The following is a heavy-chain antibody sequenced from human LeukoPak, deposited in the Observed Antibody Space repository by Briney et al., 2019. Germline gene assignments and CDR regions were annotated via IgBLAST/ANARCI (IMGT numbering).Heavy chain of an antibody. J-gene: IGHJ3*02. CDR2: IYYSGRT. CDR1: GDSINSYY. Sequence: SETLSLTCTVSGDSINSYYWNWLRQPPGKGREWIGYIYYSGRTDYNPSLKSRVTISVDTSKHQFSMKLKSVTAADTAVYFCARGRWLPNAFDIWGQGTMVTVFS. CDR3: ARGRWLPNAFDI. D-gene: IGHD5-24*01. V-gene: IGHV4-59*13.